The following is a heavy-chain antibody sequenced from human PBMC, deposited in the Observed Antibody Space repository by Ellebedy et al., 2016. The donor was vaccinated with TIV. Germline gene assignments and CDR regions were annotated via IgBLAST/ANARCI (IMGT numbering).Heavy chain of an antibody. J-gene: IGHJ6*03. CDR3: AKDKRTRYYYMDV. Sequence: GGSLRLSXAASGFTFDDYAMHWVRQAPGKGLEWVSGISWNSGSIGYADSVKGRFTISRDNAKNSLYLQMNSLRAEDTALYYCAKDKRTRYYYMDVWGKGTTVTVSS. V-gene: IGHV3-9*01. CDR2: ISWNSGSI. D-gene: IGHD2-2*01. CDR1: GFTFDDYA.